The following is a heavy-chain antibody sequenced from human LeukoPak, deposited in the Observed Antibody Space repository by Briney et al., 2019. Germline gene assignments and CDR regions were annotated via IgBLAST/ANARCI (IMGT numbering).Heavy chain of an antibody. CDR3: AYGGYCSGGSCYYGYFDY. CDR1: GGSFSGYY. CDR2: IYHSGST. V-gene: IGHV4-38-2*01. Sequence: SETLSLTCAVYGGSFSGYYWGWIRQPPGKGLEWIGSIYHSGSTYYNPSLKSRVTISVDTSKNQFSLKLSSVTAADAAVYYCAYGGYCSGGSCYYGYFDYWGQGTLVTVSS. J-gene: IGHJ4*02. D-gene: IGHD2-15*01.